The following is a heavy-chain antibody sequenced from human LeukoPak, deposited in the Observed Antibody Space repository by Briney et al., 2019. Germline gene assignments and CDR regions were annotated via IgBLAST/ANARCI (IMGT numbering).Heavy chain of an antibody. CDR1: GFTFSNYW. J-gene: IGHJ4*02. CDR3: ARGAYYYED. Sequence: PGGSLRLSCAASGFTFSNYWMSWVRQAPGKGLEWVANIKQDGSEKYYVDSVKGRFTISRDNAKNSLYLQMNSLRAEDTAVYYCARGAYYYEDWGQGTLVTVSS. V-gene: IGHV3-7*01. D-gene: IGHD3-22*01. CDR2: IKQDGSEK.